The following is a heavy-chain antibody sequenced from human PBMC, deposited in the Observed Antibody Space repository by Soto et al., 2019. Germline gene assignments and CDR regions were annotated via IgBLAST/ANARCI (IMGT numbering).Heavy chain of an antibody. CDR3: ARGTVERNVLLFLEWFAQLYAFDI. Sequence: QVQLQQWGAGLLKPSETLSLTCAVYGGSFSGYYWSWIRQPPGKGLEWIGEINDSGSTNYNPSLERRVPVSVDTSKNQFSLKLSSVTDADTAVYYCARGTVERNVLLFLEWFAQLYAFDIWGQGTMVTVSS. CDR1: GGSFSGYY. J-gene: IGHJ3*02. D-gene: IGHD3-3*01. V-gene: IGHV4-34*01. CDR2: INDSGST.